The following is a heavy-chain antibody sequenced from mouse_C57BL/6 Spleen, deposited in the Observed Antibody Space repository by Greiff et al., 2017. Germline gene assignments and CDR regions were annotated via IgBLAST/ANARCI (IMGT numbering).Heavy chain of an antibody. J-gene: IGHJ2*01. CDR2: IDPSDSYT. Sequence: QVQLQQPGAELVRPGTSVKLSCKASGYTFTSYWMHWVKQRPGQGLEWIGVIDPSDSYTNYNQKFKGKATLTVDTSSSTAYMQLSSLTSEDSAVYYCARGGYYGSTFYFDYWSQGTTLTVSS. CDR3: ARGGYYGSTFYFDY. V-gene: IGHV1-59*01. D-gene: IGHD1-1*01. CDR1: GYTFTSYW.